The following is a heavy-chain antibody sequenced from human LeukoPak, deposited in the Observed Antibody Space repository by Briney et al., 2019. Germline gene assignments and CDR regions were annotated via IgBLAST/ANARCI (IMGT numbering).Heavy chain of an antibody. J-gene: IGHJ4*02. CDR3: ARGAPERPVDY. V-gene: IGHV3-7*01. D-gene: IGHD1-1*01. Sequence: GGSLRLSCAASGFTFGTYWMSWVRQAPGKGLEWVANIKQDGSQKYSVDSVKGRFTISRDNAKNSLYLQMNSLRAEDTSVYYCARGAPERPVDYWGRGTLVTVSS. CDR2: IKQDGSQK. CDR1: GFTFGTYW.